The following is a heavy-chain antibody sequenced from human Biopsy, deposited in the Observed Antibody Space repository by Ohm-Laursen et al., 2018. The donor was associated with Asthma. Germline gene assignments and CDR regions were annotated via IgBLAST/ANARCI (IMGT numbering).Heavy chain of an antibody. J-gene: IGHJ5*02. CDR2: IDQSGYT. CDR1: GFSFSYYW. Sequence: TLSLTCAAPGFSFSYYWMTWVRQPPGKGLEWIGEIDQSGYTNYNPSLKSRVTISADTSKNQFHLNLSSVTVADTAVYFCARAAITGIRGWFDPWGQGTQVTVSS. D-gene: IGHD1-20*01. CDR3: ARAAITGIRGWFDP. V-gene: IGHV4-34*01.